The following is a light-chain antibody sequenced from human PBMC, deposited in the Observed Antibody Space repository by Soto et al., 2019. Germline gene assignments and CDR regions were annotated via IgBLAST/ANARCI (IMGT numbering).Light chain of an antibody. CDR1: QGIRND. CDR2: AAS. Sequence: IQLTQSPSFLSASLGDRVTITCRASQGIRNDLGWYQQKPGKAPKLLIYAASSLQSGVPSRFSGSGSGTDFTLTISSLQPEDFATYYCLQDYNYPRTFGQGTKVDIK. J-gene: IGKJ1*01. CDR3: LQDYNYPRT. V-gene: IGKV1-6*01.